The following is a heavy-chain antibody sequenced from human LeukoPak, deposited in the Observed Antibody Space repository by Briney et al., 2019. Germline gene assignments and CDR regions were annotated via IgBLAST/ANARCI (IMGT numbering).Heavy chain of an antibody. V-gene: IGHV4-59*12. CDR1: GGSISSYY. CDR2: IYYSGST. J-gene: IGHJ4*02. D-gene: IGHD2-2*02. CDR3: ARRREVVVPAAIGYYFDY. Sequence: PSETLSLTCTVSGGSISSYYWSWTRQPPGKGLEWIGYIYYSGSTNYNPSLKSRVTISVDTSKNQFSLKLSSVTAADTAVYYCARRREVVVPAAIGYYFDYWGQGTLVTVSS.